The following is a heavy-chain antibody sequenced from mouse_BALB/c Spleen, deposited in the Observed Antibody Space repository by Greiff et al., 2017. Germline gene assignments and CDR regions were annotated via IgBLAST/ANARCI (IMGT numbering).Heavy chain of an antibody. V-gene: IGHV3-2*02. Sequence: EVQLQQSGPGLVKPSQSLSLTCTVTGYSITSDYAWNWIRQFPGNKLEWMGYISYSGSTSYNPSLKSRISITRDTSKNQFFLQLNSVTTEDTATYYCASRLTSYYYAMDYWGQGTSVTVSS. CDR2: ISYSGST. D-gene: IGHD6-2*01. CDR3: ASRLTSYYYAMDY. CDR1: GYSITSDYA. J-gene: IGHJ4*01.